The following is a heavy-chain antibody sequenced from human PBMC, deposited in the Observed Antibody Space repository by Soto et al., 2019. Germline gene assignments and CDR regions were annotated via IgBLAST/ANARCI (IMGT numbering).Heavy chain of an antibody. CDR2: TGTTGDT. V-gene: IGHV3-13*04. J-gene: IGHJ2*01. CDR1: GFAFSSYD. CDR3: ARDATYGSGRGPDWYFDL. D-gene: IGHD3-10*01. Sequence: GGSLRLSCVASGFAFSSYDMHWVRQVAGKGLEWVSATGTTGDTYYPGSVKGRFTISREDAKNSLYLQMNNLRPGDTAVYYCARDATYGSGRGPDWYFDLWGRGTLVTVSS.